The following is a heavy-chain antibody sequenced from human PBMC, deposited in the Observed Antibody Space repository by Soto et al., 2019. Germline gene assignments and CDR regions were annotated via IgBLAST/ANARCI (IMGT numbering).Heavy chain of an antibody. Sequence: QVQLVQSGAEGKKPGASVKVSCKASGYTFTSYGSSWGRQAPGQGLEWMGWISANKGNTNYAQKLQGRVTMTTDTSTSTAYMELRSLRSDDTAVYYCAREVRPPGYSLNFDYWGQGTLVTVSS. V-gene: IGHV1-18*04. CDR1: GYTFTSYG. CDR3: AREVRPPGYSLNFDY. D-gene: IGHD4-4*01. CDR2: ISANKGNT. J-gene: IGHJ4*02.